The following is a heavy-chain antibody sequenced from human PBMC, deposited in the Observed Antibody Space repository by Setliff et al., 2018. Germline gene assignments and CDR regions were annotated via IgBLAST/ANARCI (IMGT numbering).Heavy chain of an antibody. V-gene: IGHV4-34*01. CDR2: VYYSGSI. D-gene: IGHD4-17*01. CDR3: ARQIDYGDFLYFDS. J-gene: IGHJ4*02. CDR1: GGSFSGYY. Sequence: SETLSLTCAVYGGSFSGYYWSWIRQPPGMRPEWIGTVYYSGSIYYNPSLKSRVTLFVDTSKNQLSLKLNSLTAADTAVYYCARQIDYGDFLYFDSWGQGTLVTVSS.